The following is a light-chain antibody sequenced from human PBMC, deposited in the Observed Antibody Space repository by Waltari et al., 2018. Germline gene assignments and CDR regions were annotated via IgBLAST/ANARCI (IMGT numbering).Light chain of an antibody. CDR2: AAS. V-gene: IGKV1-39*01. Sequence: DIQMTQSPSSLSASVGDRVTITCRASQSISNYLSWYQQKPGRAPKLLMYAASSLESGFPSRFSCSGSGRDFTLIISSLQPEDFATYSCQQSYSQTRTFGQGTKVEIK. CDR1: QSISNY. J-gene: IGKJ1*01. CDR3: QQSYSQTRT.